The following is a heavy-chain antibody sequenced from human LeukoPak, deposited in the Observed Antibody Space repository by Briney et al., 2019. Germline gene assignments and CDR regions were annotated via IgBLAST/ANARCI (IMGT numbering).Heavy chain of an antibody. D-gene: IGHD3-16*01. CDR3: ARDLRGGWYYLGDQDAFDI. CDR1: GYTFTSYG. Sequence: GASVKVSCKASGYTFTSYGISWVRQAPGQGLEWMGWISAYNGNTNYAQKLQGRVTMTTDTSTSTAYMELRSLRSDDTAVYYCARDLRGGWYYLGDQDAFDIWGQGTMVTVSS. CDR2: ISAYNGNT. J-gene: IGHJ3*02. V-gene: IGHV1-18*01.